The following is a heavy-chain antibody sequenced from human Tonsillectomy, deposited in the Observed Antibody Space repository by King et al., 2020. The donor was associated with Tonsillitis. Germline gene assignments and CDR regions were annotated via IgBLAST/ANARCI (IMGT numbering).Heavy chain of an antibody. V-gene: IGHV3-30-3*01. D-gene: IGHD4-17*01. CDR1: GFTFSSYA. CDR3: ARESTVTTLDY. CDR2: ISYDGSNK. Sequence: VQLVESGGGVVQPGRSLRLSCAASGFTFSSYAMHWVRQAPGKGPEWVAVISYDGSNKYYADSVKGRFTISRDNSKNTLYLQMKSLRAEDTAVYYCARESTVTTLDYWGQGTLVTVSS. J-gene: IGHJ4*02.